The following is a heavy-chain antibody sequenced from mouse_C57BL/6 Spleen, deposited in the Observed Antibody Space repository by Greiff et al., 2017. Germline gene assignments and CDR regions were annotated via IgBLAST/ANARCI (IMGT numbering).Heavy chain of an antibody. Sequence: VQLKQPGAELVRPGTSVKLSCKASGYTFTSYWMHWVKQRPGQGLEWIGVIDPSDSYTNYNQKFKGKATLTVDTSSSTAYMQLSSLTSEDSAVYYCARWEFSTDYWGQGTTLTVSS. D-gene: IGHD4-1*01. J-gene: IGHJ2*01. CDR3: ARWEFSTDY. CDR1: GYTFTSYW. V-gene: IGHV1-59*01. CDR2: IDPSDSYT.